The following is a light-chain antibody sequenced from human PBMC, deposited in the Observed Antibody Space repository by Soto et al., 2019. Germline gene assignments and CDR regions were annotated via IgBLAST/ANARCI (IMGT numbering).Light chain of an antibody. V-gene: IGLV1-40*01. Sequence: QSALTQPPSVSGAPGQRVTISCTGSSSNIGADYDVHWYQQFPGTAPRLLIYDNTNRPSGVPDRFSGSKSGTSASLAITGLQAEDEADYYCQSFDSSLSGRVFGGGTQLTVL. CDR2: DNT. J-gene: IGLJ3*02. CDR1: SSNIGADYD. CDR3: QSFDSSLSGRV.